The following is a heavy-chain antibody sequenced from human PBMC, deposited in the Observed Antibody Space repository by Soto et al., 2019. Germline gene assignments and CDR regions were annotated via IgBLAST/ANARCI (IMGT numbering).Heavy chain of an antibody. Sequence: PSETLSLTCAVSGGSISGGGYSWSWIRQPPGKGLEWIGYIYHSGSTYYNPSLKSRVTISVDRSKNQFSLKLSSVTAADTAVYYCARSALGVGLDYWGQGTLVTVSS. CDR3: ARSALGVGLDY. V-gene: IGHV4-30-2*01. CDR1: GGSISGGGYS. D-gene: IGHD3-3*01. J-gene: IGHJ4*02. CDR2: IYHSGST.